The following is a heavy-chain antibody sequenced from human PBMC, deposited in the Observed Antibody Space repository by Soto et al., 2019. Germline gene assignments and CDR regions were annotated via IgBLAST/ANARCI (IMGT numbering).Heavy chain of an antibody. CDR2: ISSSGNT. J-gene: IGHJ4*02. D-gene: IGHD3-22*01. Sequence: PSETLSLTCTVSDGSISNFYWSWIRQPPGKGLEWIGYISSSGNTNYNPSLKSRVSISVDTSKNQFSLNLTSVTAADTAVYYWARAPMVLTRSYFDSWGQGTPVTVSS. CDR3: ARAPMVLTRSYFDS. CDR1: DGSISNFY. V-gene: IGHV4-59*01.